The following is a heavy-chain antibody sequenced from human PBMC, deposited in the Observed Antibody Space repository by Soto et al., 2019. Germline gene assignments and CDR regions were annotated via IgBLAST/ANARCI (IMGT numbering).Heavy chain of an antibody. D-gene: IGHD2-15*01. Sequence: EVQLVESGGGLVQPGRSLRLSCAASGFTFDDYAMHWVRQAPGKGLEWVSGISWNSGSIGYADSVKGRFTISRDNAKNSLYLQMNSLRAEDTALYYCGKDLGLVAAVTGAFDIWGQGTMVTVSS. V-gene: IGHV3-9*01. J-gene: IGHJ3*02. CDR2: ISWNSGSI. CDR1: GFTFDDYA. CDR3: GKDLGLVAAVTGAFDI.